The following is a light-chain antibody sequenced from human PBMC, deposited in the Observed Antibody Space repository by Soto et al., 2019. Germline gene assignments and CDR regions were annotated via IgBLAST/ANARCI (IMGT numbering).Light chain of an antibody. V-gene: IGLV2-14*01. CDR1: SSDIGGYDY. CDR2: DVN. CDR3: TSYASGSSHVV. Sequence: QSVLTQPASVSGSPGQSITLSCTGTSSDIGGYDYVSWYQRHPGKAPKLIIYDVNNRPSGVSNRFSVSKSGNTASLTISGLQAEDEADYYCTSYASGSSHVVFGGGTKLTVL. J-gene: IGLJ2*01.